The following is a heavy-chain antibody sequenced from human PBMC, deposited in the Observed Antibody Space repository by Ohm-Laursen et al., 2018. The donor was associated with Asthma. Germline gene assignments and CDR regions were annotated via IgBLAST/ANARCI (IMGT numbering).Heavy chain of an antibody. V-gene: IGHV4-39*01. J-gene: IGHJ4*02. CDR3: ARQRRDGFAY. CDR1: GGSISGSSYF. D-gene: IGHD5-24*01. CDR2: IYYSGNT. Sequence: SETLSLTCAVPGGSISGSSYFWGWIRQPPGKGLEWIGGIYYSGNTYYNPSLKSRVTISVHTSKNQFSLKLSSVTAADTAVYYCARQRRDGFAYWGQGTLVTVSS.